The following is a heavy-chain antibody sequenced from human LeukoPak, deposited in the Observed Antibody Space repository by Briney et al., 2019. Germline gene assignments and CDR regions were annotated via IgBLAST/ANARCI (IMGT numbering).Heavy chain of an antibody. CDR3: AREIWFGEYVNWFDP. D-gene: IGHD3-10*01. V-gene: IGHV4-59*01. J-gene: IGHJ5*02. CDR1: GGFISSYY. CDR2: IYYSGST. Sequence: SETLSLTCTVSGGFISSYYWSWIRQPPGKGLEWIGYIYYSGSTNYNPSLKSRVTISVDTSKNQFSLKLSSVTAADTAVYYCAREIWFGEYVNWFDPWGQGTLVTVSS.